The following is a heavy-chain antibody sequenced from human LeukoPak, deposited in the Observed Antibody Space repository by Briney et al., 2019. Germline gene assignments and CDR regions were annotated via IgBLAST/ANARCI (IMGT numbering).Heavy chain of an antibody. CDR1: GFTFSSYA. Sequence: GGSLRLSCAASGFTFSSYAMSWVRQAPGKGLEWVSFISDGGGSTYYAGSVKGRFTISRDNSKNTLYLQMNSLRGDDTSVYYCAKRAASASCYFDYWGQGTLVTVSS. J-gene: IGHJ4*02. D-gene: IGHD6-25*01. CDR3: AKRAASASCYFDY. CDR2: ISDGGGST. V-gene: IGHV3-23*01.